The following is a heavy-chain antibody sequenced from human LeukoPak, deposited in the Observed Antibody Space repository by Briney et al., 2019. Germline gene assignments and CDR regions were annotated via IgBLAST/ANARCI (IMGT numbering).Heavy chain of an antibody. CDR1: GFTFSSYS. CDR3: ARDIGIAAAGTFGY. Sequence: SGGSLRLSCAASGFTFSSYSMNWVRQAPGKGLEWVSSISSSSSYIYYADSVKGRFTISRDNAKNSLYLQMNSLRAEDTAVYYCARDIGIAAAGTFGYWGQGTLVTVSS. V-gene: IGHV3-21*01. J-gene: IGHJ4*02. CDR2: ISSSSSYI. D-gene: IGHD6-13*01.